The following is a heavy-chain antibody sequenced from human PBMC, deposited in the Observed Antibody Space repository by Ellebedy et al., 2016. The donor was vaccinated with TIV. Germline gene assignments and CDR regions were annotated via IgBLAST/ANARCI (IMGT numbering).Heavy chain of an antibody. Sequence: GGSLRLXXTASGFTFSRSSMNWVRQAPAKGPEWVAHNNAYNNAIFYADSVRGRFSISRDNSLSLQMNSLRDEDTAVYYCTGDGGRAYEMDVWGQGTTVIVSS. CDR2: NNAYNNAI. CDR1: GFTFSRSS. D-gene: IGHD3-16*01. CDR3: TGDGGRAYEMDV. V-gene: IGHV3-48*02. J-gene: IGHJ6*02.